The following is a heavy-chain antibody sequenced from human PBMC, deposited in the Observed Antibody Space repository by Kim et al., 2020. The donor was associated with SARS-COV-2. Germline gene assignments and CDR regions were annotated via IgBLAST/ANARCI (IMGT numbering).Heavy chain of an antibody. D-gene: IGHD5-18*01. J-gene: IGHJ4*02. CDR3: ASYTARINY. CDR2: GST. Sequence: GSTYYNPSLKRRVTISVDTSKNQFSLKLSSVTAADTAVYYCASYTARINYWGQGTLVTVSS. V-gene: IGHV4-39*01.